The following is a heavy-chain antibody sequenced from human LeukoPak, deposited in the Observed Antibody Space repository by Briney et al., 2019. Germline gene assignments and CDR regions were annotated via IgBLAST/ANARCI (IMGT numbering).Heavy chain of an antibody. V-gene: IGHV4-39*01. J-gene: IGHJ6*03. CDR1: GGSISSISYY. CDR2: IYYSGST. D-gene: IGHD6-19*01. CDR3: ARHQYSSGWELYYYYYYMDV. Sequence: PSETLSLTCTVSGGSISSISYYWGWIRQPPGKGLEWIGSIYYSGSTYYNPSPKSRVTISVDTSKNQFSLKLSSVTAADTAVYYCARHQYSSGWELYYYYYYMDVWGKGTTVTISS.